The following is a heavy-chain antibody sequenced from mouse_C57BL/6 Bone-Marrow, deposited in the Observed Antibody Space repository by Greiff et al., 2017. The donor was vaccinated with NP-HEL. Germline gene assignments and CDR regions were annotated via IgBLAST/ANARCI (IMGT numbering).Heavy chain of an antibody. J-gene: IGHJ1*03. D-gene: IGHD1-1*01. CDR3: ARGNYYGSSYSLYWYFDV. Sequence: EVKLQQSGPELVKPGASVKISCKASGYTFTDYYMNWVKQSHGKSLEWIGDINPNNGGTSYNQKFKGKATLTVDKSSSTAYMELRSLTSEDSAVYYCARGNYYGSSYSLYWYFDVWGTGTTVTVSS. CDR2: INPNNGGT. CDR1: GYTFTDYY. V-gene: IGHV1-26*01.